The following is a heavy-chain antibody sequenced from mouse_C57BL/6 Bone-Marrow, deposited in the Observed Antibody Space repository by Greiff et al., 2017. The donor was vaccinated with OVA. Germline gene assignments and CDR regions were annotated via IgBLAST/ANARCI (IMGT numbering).Heavy chain of an antibody. D-gene: IGHD1-1*01. CDR2: IWSGGST. V-gene: IGHV2-2*01. CDR1: GFSLTSYG. CDR3: ARNAHGSSPAFAY. J-gene: IGHJ3*01. Sequence: VQRVESGPGLVQPSQRLSITCTVSGFSLTSYGVHWVRQSPGKGLEWLGVIWSGGSTDYNAAFISRLSISKDNSKSQVFFKMNSLQADDTAIYYCARNAHGSSPAFAYWGQGTLVTVSA.